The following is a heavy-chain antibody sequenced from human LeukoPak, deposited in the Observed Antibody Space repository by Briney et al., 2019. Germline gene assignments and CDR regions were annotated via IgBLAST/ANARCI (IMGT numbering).Heavy chain of an antibody. CDR1: GFTLANYA. J-gene: IGHJ6*03. V-gene: IGHV3-23*05. CDR3: AKGLLTAGSHNCMDV. CDR2: IDTRGTGT. Sequence: GGSLRLSCAASGFTLANYAMSWVRQAPGRGLEWVSTIDTRGTGTFYADSVKGRFTISRDNSKNMLFVQMSGLRAEDTAVYYCAKGLLTAGSHNCMDVWGKGTTVTVSS. D-gene: IGHD2-21*02.